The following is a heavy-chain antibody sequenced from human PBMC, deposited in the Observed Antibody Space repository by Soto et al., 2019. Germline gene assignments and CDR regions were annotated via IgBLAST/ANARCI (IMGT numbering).Heavy chain of an antibody. CDR1: GFTFSSYD. CDR3: ARGNYDFWSGYLLDP. D-gene: IGHD3-3*01. CDR2: IGTAGDT. Sequence: EVQLVESGGGLVQPGGSLRLSCAASGFTFSSYDMHWVRQATGKGLEWVSAIGTAGDTYYPGSVKGRFTISRENAKNSLYLQMNSLRAGDTAVYYSARGNYDFWSGYLLDPWGQGTLVTVSS. J-gene: IGHJ5*02. V-gene: IGHV3-13*01.